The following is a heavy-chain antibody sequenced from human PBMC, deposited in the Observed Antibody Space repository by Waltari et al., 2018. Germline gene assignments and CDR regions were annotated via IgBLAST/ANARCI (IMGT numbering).Heavy chain of an antibody. D-gene: IGHD6-19*01. J-gene: IGHJ3*02. CDR2: IIPIFGTA. CDR3: ALKGEAVAGTAFDI. CDR1: GGTFSSYA. V-gene: IGHV1-69*13. Sequence: SVKVSCKASGGTFSSYAISWVRQAPGQGLEWMGGIIPIFGTANYAQKFQGRVTITADESTSTAYMELSSLRSEDTAVYYCALKGEAVAGTAFDIWGQGTMVTVSS.